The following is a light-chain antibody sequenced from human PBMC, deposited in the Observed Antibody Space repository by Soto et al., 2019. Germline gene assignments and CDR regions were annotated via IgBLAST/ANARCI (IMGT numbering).Light chain of an antibody. CDR3: VLYMGSGIWM. V-gene: IGLV8-61*01. CDR2: SAN. Sequence: QTVVTQEPSFSVSPGGTVTPTCGLSSGSVSTSYYPSWYQQTPGQAPRTLIYSANTRSSGVPDRFSGSILGNKAALTITGAQADDESDYYCVLYMGSGIWMFGGGTKLTVL. CDR1: SGSVSTSYY. J-gene: IGLJ3*02.